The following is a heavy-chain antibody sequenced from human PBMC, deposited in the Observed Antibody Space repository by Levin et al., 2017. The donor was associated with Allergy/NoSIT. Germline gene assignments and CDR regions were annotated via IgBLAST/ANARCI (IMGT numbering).Heavy chain of an antibody. Sequence: GGSPRLSCTASGFTFGDYAMSWVRQAPGKGLEWVGFIRSKAYGGTTEYAASVKGRFAISRDDSKSIAYLQMNSLKTEDTALYYCTRDVWCSGTSSCYGRTEYNWFDPWGQGTLVTVSS. J-gene: IGHJ5*02. CDR1: GFTFGDYA. CDR3: TRDVWCSGTSSCYGRTEYNWFDP. D-gene: IGHD2-2*01. CDR2: IRSKAYGGTT. V-gene: IGHV3-49*04.